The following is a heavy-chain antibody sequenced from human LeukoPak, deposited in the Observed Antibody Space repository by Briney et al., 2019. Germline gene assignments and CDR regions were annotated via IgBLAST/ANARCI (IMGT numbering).Heavy chain of an antibody. CDR1: GFTLGDYA. CDR3: TRDLYSGYDYGYFDY. D-gene: IGHD5-12*01. Sequence: PGGSLRLSCTGSGFTLGDYAMSWFRQAPGKGLEGVGFIRSKAYGGTTEYAASVKGGFAISRDDSKSIAYLQMNSLKTEDTAVYYCTRDLYSGYDYGYFDYWGQGTLVTVSS. CDR2: IRSKAYGGTT. J-gene: IGHJ4*02. V-gene: IGHV3-49*03.